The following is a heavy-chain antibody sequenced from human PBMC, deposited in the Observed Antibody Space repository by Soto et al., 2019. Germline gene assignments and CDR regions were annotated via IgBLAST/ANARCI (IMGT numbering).Heavy chain of an antibody. D-gene: IGHD2-15*01. Sequence: QVQLVESGGGVAQPGRSLTLSCVAAGITFSSYGMHWVRQAPGKGLEWVAVIAYDGSDKYYADYVKGRFIIFRDNPKNKLYLQMNMLRAEDTAEYYCGKDRGHFKGGSCYSLDSWGQGTLVTVSS. V-gene: IGHV3-30*18. CDR2: IAYDGSDK. J-gene: IGHJ4*02. CDR1: GITFSSYG. CDR3: GKDRGHFKGGSCYSLDS.